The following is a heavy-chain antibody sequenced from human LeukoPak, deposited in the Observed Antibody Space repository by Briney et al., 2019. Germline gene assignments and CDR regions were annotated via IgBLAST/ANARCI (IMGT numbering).Heavy chain of an antibody. J-gene: IGHJ4*02. D-gene: IGHD2-21*01. CDR2: ILYDGISK. Sequence: GGSLRLSCATSGFTFSSYGMRWVRQAPGKGLEWVAVILYDGISKFYADSVKGRFTVSRDNSKNTLYLQMNSLRPEDTAMYYCAAIAVSSGFDYWGQGTLVTVSS. CDR3: AAIAVSSGFDY. CDR1: GFTFSSYG. V-gene: IGHV3-30*03.